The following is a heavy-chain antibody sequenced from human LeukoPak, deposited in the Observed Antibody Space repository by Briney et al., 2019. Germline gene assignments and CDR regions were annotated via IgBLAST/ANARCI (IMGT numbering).Heavy chain of an antibody. Sequence: ASVKVSCKASDYTFTSYGISWVRQAPGQGLEWMGWISAYNGNTNYAQKLQGRVTMTTDTSTSTAYMELRSLRSDDTAVYYCAREGVGFWSGYYSDYWGQGTLVTVSS. CDR1: DYTFTSYG. J-gene: IGHJ4*02. CDR3: AREGVGFWSGYYSDY. D-gene: IGHD3-3*01. V-gene: IGHV1-18*01. CDR2: ISAYNGNT.